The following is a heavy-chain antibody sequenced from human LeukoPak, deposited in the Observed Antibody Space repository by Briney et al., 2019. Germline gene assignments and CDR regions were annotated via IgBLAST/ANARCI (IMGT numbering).Heavy chain of an antibody. CDR3: ARSYYYGSGRLIH. V-gene: IGHV4-30-2*01. CDR1: GGSISSGGYY. J-gene: IGHJ4*02. Sequence: SQTLSLTCTVSGGSISSGGYYWSWIRQPPGKGLEWIGYIYHSGSTYYNPSLKSRVTISVDRSKNQFSLKLSSVTAADTAVYYCARSYYYGSGRLIHWGQGTLVTVSS. D-gene: IGHD3-10*01. CDR2: IYHSGST.